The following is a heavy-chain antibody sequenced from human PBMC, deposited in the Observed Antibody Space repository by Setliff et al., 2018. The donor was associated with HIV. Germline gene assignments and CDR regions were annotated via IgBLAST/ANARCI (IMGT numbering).Heavy chain of an antibody. D-gene: IGHD3-22*01. Sequence: SETLSLTCTVSGGSISSSTYYWGWIRQPPGKGLEWIGSIYYSGGTYYNPSLKSRVTISVDTSKNQFSLKLSSVTAADTAVYYCARHSITLVVGVPERDDAFDIWGQGTMVTVS. CDR1: GGSISSSTYY. CDR2: IYYSGGT. CDR3: ARHSITLVVGVPERDDAFDI. V-gene: IGHV4-39*01. J-gene: IGHJ3*02.